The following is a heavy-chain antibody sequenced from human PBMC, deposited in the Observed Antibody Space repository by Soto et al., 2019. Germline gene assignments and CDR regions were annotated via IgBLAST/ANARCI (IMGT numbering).Heavy chain of an antibody. CDR1: GFTFSVFG. J-gene: IGHJ4*02. Sequence: QVHLVESGGGVVQPGGSLRLSCAASGFTFSVFGMHWVRQAPGKGPEWVAVISYEGNNKHYADSVKGRFSISRDNAKNKLSLLMDRLRPEYTALYYCAKAITLSPSDDSRGRGALIDHWGQGTLGNVSS. CDR2: ISYEGNNK. V-gene: IGHV3-30*18. D-gene: IGHD6-19*01. CDR3: AKAITLSPSDDSRGRGALIDH.